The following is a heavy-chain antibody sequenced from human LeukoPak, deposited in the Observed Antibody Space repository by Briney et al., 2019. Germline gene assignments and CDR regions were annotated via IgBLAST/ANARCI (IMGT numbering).Heavy chain of an antibody. CDR1: GFTFSSYS. V-gene: IGHV3-21*01. CDR3: ARGCRAYCGGDSEDY. J-gene: IGHJ4*02. Sequence: GGSLRLSCAASGFTFSSYSMNWVRQAPGKGLEWVSSISSSSRNIYYADSVKGRFTISRDNAKNSLYLQMNSLRAEDTAVYYCARGCRAYCGGDSEDYWGQGTLATVSS. CDR2: ISSSSRNI. D-gene: IGHD2-21*02.